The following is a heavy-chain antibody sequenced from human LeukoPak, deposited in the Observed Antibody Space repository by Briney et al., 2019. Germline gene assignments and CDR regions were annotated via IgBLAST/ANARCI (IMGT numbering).Heavy chain of an antibody. CDR1: GYTFTSYG. CDR2: ISAYNGNT. J-gene: IGHJ6*03. D-gene: IGHD3-3*01. Sequence: ASAKVSCKASGYTFTSYGISWVRQAPGQGLEWMGWISAYNGNTNYAQKLQGRVTMTTDTSTSTAYMELRSLRAEDTAVYYCARDQWYYDFWSGYRYGLYMDVWGKGTTVTVSS. V-gene: IGHV1-18*01. CDR3: ARDQWYYDFWSGYRYGLYMDV.